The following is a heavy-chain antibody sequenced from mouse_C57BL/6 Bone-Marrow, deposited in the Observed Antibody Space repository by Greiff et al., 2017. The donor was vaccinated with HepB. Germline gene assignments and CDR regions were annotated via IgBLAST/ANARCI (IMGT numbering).Heavy chain of an antibody. J-gene: IGHJ2*01. D-gene: IGHD1-1*02. Sequence: DVQLVESGGGLVQPGGSMKLSCVASGFTFSNYWMNWVRQSPEKGLEWVAQIRLKSDNYATHYAESVKGRFTISRDDSKSSVYLQMNNLRAEDTGIYYCTEDYFYYFDYWGQGTTLTVSS. CDR3: TEDYFYYFDY. CDR2: IRLKSDNYAT. V-gene: IGHV6-3*01. CDR1: GFTFSNYW.